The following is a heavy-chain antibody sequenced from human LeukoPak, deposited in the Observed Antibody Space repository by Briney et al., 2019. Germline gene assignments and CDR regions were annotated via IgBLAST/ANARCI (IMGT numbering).Heavy chain of an antibody. Sequence: ASVKVSCKASGGTFSSYAISWVRQAPGQGLEWMGGIIPIFGTANYAQKFQGRVTITADESTSTAYMELSSLRSEDTAVYYCAKSRLDHDAFDIWGRGTMVTLYS. V-gene: IGHV1-69*13. CDR2: IIPIFGTA. CDR1: GGTFSSYA. J-gene: IGHJ3*02. CDR3: AKSRLDHDAFDI. D-gene: IGHD1-1*01.